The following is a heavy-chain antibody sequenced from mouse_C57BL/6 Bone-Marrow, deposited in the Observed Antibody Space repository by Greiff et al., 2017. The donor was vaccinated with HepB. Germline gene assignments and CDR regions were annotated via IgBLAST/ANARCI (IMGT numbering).Heavy chain of an antibody. D-gene: IGHD3-2*02. CDR1: GFTFSSYG. J-gene: IGHJ2*01. CDR2: ISSGGSYT. V-gene: IGHV5-6*01. Sequence: EVKLVESGGDLVKPGGSLKLSCAASGFTFSSYGMSWVRQTPDKRLEWVATISSGGSYTYYPDSVKGRFTISRDNAKNTLYLQMSSLKSEDTAMYYCARHWGHTAQAHFDYWGQGTTLTVSS. CDR3: ARHWGHTAQAHFDY.